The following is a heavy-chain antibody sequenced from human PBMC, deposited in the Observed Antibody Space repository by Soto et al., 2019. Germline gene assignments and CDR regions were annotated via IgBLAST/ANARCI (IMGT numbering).Heavy chain of an antibody. CDR1: GFSLTTSGVG. D-gene: IGHD2-15*01. J-gene: IGHJ3*02. Sequence: QITLKESGPTLVKPTQTLTLTCTFSGFSLTTSGVGVGWTRQPPGKAPEWLALIYWNDDERYNPSLKTRLTISKDTSKNQVVLTMTNMDPVDTATYYCAHPIPTYCSAGNCLDAFDIWGQGTMVTVSS. CDR3: AHPIPTYCSAGNCLDAFDI. CDR2: IYWNDDE. V-gene: IGHV2-5*01.